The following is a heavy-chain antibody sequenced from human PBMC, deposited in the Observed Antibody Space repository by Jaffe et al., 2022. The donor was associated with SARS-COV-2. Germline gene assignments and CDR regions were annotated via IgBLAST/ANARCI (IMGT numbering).Heavy chain of an antibody. J-gene: IGHJ1*01. CDR3: AKDFSSSWYVRYFQH. V-gene: IGHV3-43D*03. CDR1: GFTFDDYA. CDR2: ISWDGNDT. D-gene: IGHD6-13*01. Sequence: EVQLVESGGVVVQPGGSLRLSCAASGFTFDDYAMHWVRQAPGKGLEWVSLISWDGNDTYYADSVKGRFTISRDNSKNSLYLQMNSLRAEDTALYYCAKDFSSSWYVRYFQHWGQGTLVTVSS.